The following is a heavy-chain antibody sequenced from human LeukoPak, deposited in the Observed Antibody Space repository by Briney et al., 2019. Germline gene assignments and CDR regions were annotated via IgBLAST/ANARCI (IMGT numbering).Heavy chain of an antibody. V-gene: IGHV5-10-1*01. D-gene: IGHD3-10*01. CDR1: GYSFTSYW. CDR2: IDPSDSYT. CDR3: ARYITMVRGVTYYYGMDV. Sequence: GESLKISCKGSGYSFTSYWISWVRQMPGKGLEWMGRIDPSDSYTNYSPSFQGHVTISADKSISTAYLQWSSLKASDTAMYYCARYITMVRGVTYYYGMDVWGQGTTVTVSS. J-gene: IGHJ6*02.